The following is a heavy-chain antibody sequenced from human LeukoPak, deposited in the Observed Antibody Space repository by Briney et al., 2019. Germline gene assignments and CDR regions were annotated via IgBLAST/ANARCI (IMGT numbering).Heavy chain of an antibody. CDR3: ARGSPKHDS. CDR1: GGSISSSTYY. J-gene: IGHJ5*01. V-gene: IGHV4-39*07. CDR2: IYYSGST. Sequence: SETLSLTCTVSGGSISSSTYYWGWIRQAPGKGLEWIGSIYYSGSTYYNPSLKSRVTISVDTSKNQFSLKLISVTAADTGVYYCARGSPKHDSWGQGTLVIVSP.